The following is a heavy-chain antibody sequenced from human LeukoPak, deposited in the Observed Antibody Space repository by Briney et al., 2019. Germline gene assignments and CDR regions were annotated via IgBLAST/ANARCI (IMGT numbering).Heavy chain of an antibody. CDR1: GFTFSSYG. Sequence: PGGSLRLSCAASGFTFSSYGMHWVRQAPGKGLEWVAVISYDGSSKYYADTVKGRFTISRDNAKNSLFLQMNSLRAEDTAVYYCARAHPGDYSDFEFDYWGQGTLVTVSS. V-gene: IGHV3-30*03. CDR2: ISYDGSSK. J-gene: IGHJ4*02. CDR3: ARAHPGDYSDFEFDY. D-gene: IGHD4-11*01.